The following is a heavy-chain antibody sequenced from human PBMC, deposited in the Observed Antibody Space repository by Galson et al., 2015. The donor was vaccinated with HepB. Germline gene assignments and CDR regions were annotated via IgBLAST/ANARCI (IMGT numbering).Heavy chain of an antibody. J-gene: IGHJ6*02. CDR3: ARDGVVDSDYYYYGMDV. CDR1: GFTVSSNY. D-gene: IGHD2-15*01. V-gene: IGHV3-66*01. Sequence: SLRLSCAASGFTVSSNYMSWVRQAPGKGLEWVSVIYSGGSTYYADSVKGRFTISRDNSKNTLYLQMNSLRAEDTAVDYCARDGVVDSDYYYYGMDVWGQGTTVTVSS. CDR2: IYSGGST.